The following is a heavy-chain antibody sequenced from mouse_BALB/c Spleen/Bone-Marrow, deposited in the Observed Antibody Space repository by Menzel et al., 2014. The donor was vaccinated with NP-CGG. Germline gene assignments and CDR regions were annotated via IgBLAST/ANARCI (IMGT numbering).Heavy chain of an antibody. CDR1: GYTFTEYI. CDR2: FFPGSGFI. D-gene: IGHD2-12*01. V-gene: IGHV1-62-2*01. Sequence: VKLVESGAELVKPGASVKVACKASGYTFTEYIIHWIKQRSGQGLEWIGWFFPGSGFIKYNEKFKDKASLTADKSSSTVYMELGRLTSEDSAVYFCARHEDLDIRRRLGAMDYWGQGTSVTVSS. J-gene: IGHJ4*01. CDR3: ARHEDLDIRRRLGAMDY.